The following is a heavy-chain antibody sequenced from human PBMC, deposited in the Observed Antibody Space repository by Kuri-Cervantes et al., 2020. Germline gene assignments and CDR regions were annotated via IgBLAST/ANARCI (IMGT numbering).Heavy chain of an antibody. Sequence: GESLKISCAASGFTFDDYAMNWVRQAPGKGLEWVSYISTSSSTIYYADSVKGRFTISSDNAKNSLYLQMNSLRAEDTAVYSCARDLPPSSWGQGTLVTVSS. CDR1: GFTFDDYA. CDR3: ARDLPPSS. V-gene: IGHV3-48*04. CDR2: ISTSSSTI. J-gene: IGHJ5*02.